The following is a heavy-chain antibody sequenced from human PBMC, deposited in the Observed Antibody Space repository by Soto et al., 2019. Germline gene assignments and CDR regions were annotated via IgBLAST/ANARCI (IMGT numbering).Heavy chain of an antibody. Sequence: SVKVSCKASGGTFSSYAISWVRQAPGQGLEWMGGIIPIFGTANYAQKFQGRVTITADESTSTAYMELSSLRSEDTAVYYCASDLANHDYEGSDYWGQGTLVTVSS. D-gene: IGHD4-17*01. CDR1: GGTFSSYA. J-gene: IGHJ4*02. V-gene: IGHV1-69*13. CDR2: IIPIFGTA. CDR3: ASDLANHDYEGSDY.